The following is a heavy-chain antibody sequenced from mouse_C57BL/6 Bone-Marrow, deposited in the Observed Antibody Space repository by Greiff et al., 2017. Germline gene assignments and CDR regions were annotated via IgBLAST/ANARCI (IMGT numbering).Heavy chain of an antibody. CDR3: AREGGYYPHFDY. J-gene: IGHJ2*01. CDR1: GYTFTDYY. V-gene: IGHV1-76*01. D-gene: IGHD2-3*01. CDR2: IYPGSGNS. Sequence: VKLMESGAELVRPGASVKLSCKASGYTFTDYYINWVKQRPGQGLEWIARIYPGSGNSYYNEKFKGKATLTAEKSSSTAYMQLSSLTSEDSAVYFCAREGGYYPHFDYWGQDTTLTVSS.